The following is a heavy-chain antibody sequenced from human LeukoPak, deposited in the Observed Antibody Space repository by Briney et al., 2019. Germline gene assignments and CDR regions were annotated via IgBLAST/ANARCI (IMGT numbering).Heavy chain of an antibody. V-gene: IGHV4-38-2*01. CDR1: HYSISSPYF. J-gene: IGHJ4*02. CDR3: ARVYSGSTWYYFEY. Sequence: SETLSLTCAVSHYSISSPYFWGWIRQPPGKGLDWIGSIYHTGRTNYNPSINSRVTVSLDTSKNQFSLNLNSVTAADTAVYHCARVYSGSTWYYFEYWGQGILVTVSS. CDR2: IYHTGRT. D-gene: IGHD5-12*01.